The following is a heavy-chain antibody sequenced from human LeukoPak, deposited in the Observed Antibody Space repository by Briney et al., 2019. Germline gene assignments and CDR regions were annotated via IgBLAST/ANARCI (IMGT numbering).Heavy chain of an antibody. V-gene: IGHV2-5*01. CDR1: GFSLSTSGVG. J-gene: IGHJ4*02. CDR2: IYWNDDK. Sequence: SGPTQTHLTETLTLICIFSGFSLSTSGVGVGWIRQPPGKALEWLALIYWNDDKRYSPYLKSRLTITKDTSKNQVVLRMTNMDAFYTATNCCAHSRGANGERDYWGQGTLVTVSS. CDR3: AHSRGANGERDY. D-gene: IGHD4-17*01.